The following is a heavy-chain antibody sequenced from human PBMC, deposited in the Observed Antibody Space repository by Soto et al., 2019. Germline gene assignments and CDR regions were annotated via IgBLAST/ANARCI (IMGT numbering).Heavy chain of an antibody. V-gene: IGHV3-30-3*01. J-gene: IGHJ4*02. CDR1: GFTFSTNP. Sequence: QVQLVESGGGVVQPGRSLRLSCAASGFTFSTNPMHWVRQAPGKGLEWVAVIPSDGVNTYYADSVKGRFTISRDNSKKTMYVQMNSLRTEDTAVYYCARFPRGCYSRGGYWGQGTLVTVSS. CDR2: IPSDGVNT. D-gene: IGHD3-22*01. CDR3: ARFPRGCYSRGGY.